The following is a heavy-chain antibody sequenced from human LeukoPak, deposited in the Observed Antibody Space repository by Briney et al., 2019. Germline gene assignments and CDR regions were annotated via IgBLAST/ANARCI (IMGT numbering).Heavy chain of an antibody. CDR2: INTNTGNP. CDR1: GYTFTSYA. D-gene: IGHD1-26*01. V-gene: IGHV7-4-1*02. CDR3: ARGPGIVGAGGAFNI. J-gene: IGHJ3*02. Sequence: EASVKVSCTASGYTFTSYAMNWVRQAPGQGLEWMGWINTNTGNPMYAQGFTGRFVFSLDTSVSTAYLQISSLKAEDTAVYYCARGPGIVGAGGAFNIWGQGTMVTVSS.